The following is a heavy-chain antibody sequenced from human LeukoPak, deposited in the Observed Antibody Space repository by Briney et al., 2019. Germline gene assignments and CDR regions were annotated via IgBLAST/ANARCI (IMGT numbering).Heavy chain of an antibody. CDR2: LYHSGST. CDR1: GHSISINNY. D-gene: IGHD6-13*01. J-gene: IGHJ4*02. Sequence: SQSLSLTCTVSGHSISINNYWGCIRLPPGKSLECIGTLYHSGSTYYNPSLKSRVTISVDTSMNQFSLRMNSLTAADTAVYYCARDSSARYSSSWYVVGDFDYWGQGTPVTVSS. V-gene: IGHV4-38-2*02. CDR3: ARDSSARYSSSWYVVGDFDY.